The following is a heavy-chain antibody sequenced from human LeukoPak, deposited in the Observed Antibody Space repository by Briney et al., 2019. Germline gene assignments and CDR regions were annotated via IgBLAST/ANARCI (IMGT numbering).Heavy chain of an antibody. CDR2: INHSGST. V-gene: IGHV4-34*01. CDR3: ARRPRMKAFDI. Sequence: SETLSLTCAVYGGSFSGYYWSWIRHPPGKGLEWIGEINHSGSTNYNPSLKSRVTISVDTSKNQFSLKLSSVTSADTAVYYCARRPRMKAFDIWGQGTMVTVSS. J-gene: IGHJ3*02. D-gene: IGHD2-8*01. CDR1: GGSFSGYY.